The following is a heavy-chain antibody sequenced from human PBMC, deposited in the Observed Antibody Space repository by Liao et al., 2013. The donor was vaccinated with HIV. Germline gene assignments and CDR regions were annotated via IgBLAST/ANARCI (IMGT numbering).Heavy chain of an antibody. CDR3: ARVGSSAYGGWFDP. D-gene: IGHD6-19*01. J-gene: IGHJ5*02. Sequence: QVLLQESGPGLVKPSKTLSLTCAVSGGSMSSYSWNWIRQPSGKGLEWIGRISASGKSIYNPSLKNRLTLSLDTSKNQFSLNLNSVTDADTAVYYCARVGSSAYGGWFDPWGREPWSPSPQ. CDR2: ISASGKS. CDR1: GGSMSSYS. V-gene: IGHV4-4*07.